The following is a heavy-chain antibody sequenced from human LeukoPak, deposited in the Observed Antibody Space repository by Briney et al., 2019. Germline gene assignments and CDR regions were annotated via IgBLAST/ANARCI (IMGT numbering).Heavy chain of an antibody. V-gene: IGHV3-15*01. CDR3: TTGSGITSDFDY. CDR2: IKSKTDGGTT. Sequence: GGSLRLSCAASGFTFSNAWMSWVRQAPGKGLEWVGRIKSKTDGGTTDYAAPVKGRFTISRDDSKNTLYLQMNSLKTEDTAVYYCTTGSGITSDFDYWGQGTLVTVSS. J-gene: IGHJ4*02. D-gene: IGHD3-16*01. CDR1: GFTFSNAW.